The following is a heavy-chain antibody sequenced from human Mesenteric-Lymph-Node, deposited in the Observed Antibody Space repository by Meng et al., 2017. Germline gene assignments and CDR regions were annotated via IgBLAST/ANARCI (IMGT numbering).Heavy chain of an antibody. Sequence: QVQLVQSGAEVKKPGASVKVSCKASGYTFTSYGISWVRQAPGQGLEWMGWISAYNGNTNYAQKLQGRVTMTTDTSTSTAYMELRSLRSDDTAVYYCARDTLYCDILTGYSPTNWFDPWGQGTLVTVSS. CDR1: GYTFTSYG. J-gene: IGHJ5*02. CDR3: ARDTLYCDILTGYSPTNWFDP. D-gene: IGHD3-9*01. CDR2: ISAYNGNT. V-gene: IGHV1-18*01.